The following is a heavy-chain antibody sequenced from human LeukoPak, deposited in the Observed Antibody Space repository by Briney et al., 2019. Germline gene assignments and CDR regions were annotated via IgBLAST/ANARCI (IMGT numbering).Heavy chain of an antibody. CDR2: IIPIFGTA. J-gene: IGHJ6*03. CDR1: GGTFSSYA. V-gene: IGHV1-69*06. CDR3: ARGRWFGEWDYYYYMDV. Sequence: SVKVSCKASGGTFSSYAISWVRQAPGQGLEWMGGIIPIFGTANYAQKFQGRVTITADKSASTAYMELSSLRSEDTAVYYCARGRWFGEWDYYYYMDVWGKGTTVTVSS. D-gene: IGHD3-10*01.